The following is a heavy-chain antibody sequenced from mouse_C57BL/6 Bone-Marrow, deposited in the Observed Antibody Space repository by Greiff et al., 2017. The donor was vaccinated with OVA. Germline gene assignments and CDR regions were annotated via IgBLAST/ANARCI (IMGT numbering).Heavy chain of an antibody. CDR2: IRNKANGYTT. J-gene: IGHJ2*01. CDR1: GFTFTDYY. Sequence: EVQVVESGGGLVQPGGSLSLSCAASGFTFTDYYMSWVRQPPGKALEWLGFIRNKANGYTTEYSASVKGRFTISRDNSQSILYLQMNALRAEDSATYYGASTKDYFDDWGQGTTLTVSS. V-gene: IGHV7-3*01. CDR3: ASTKDYFDD.